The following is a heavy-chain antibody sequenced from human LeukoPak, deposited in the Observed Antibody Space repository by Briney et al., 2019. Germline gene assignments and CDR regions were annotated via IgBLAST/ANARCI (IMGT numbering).Heavy chain of an antibody. V-gene: IGHV1-2*02. CDR2: INPNSGGT. CDR1: GYTFTGYY. CDR3: ARDVSMRYCSSTSCPDAEYFQH. J-gene: IGHJ1*01. D-gene: IGHD2-2*01. Sequence: ASVKVSCKASGYTFTGYYMHWVRHAPGQGLEWMGWINPNSGGTNYAQKFQGRVTMTRDTSISTAYMELGRLRSDDTAVYYCARDVSMRYCSSTSCPDAEYFQHWGQGTLVTVSS.